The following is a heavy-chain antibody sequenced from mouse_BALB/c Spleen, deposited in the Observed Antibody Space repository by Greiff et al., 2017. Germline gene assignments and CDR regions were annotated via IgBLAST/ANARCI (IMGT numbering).Heavy chain of an antibody. D-gene: IGHD2-2*01. V-gene: IGHV8-12*01. Sequence: VTLKVSGPGILQPSQTLSLTCSFSGFSLSTSGMRVSWIRQPSGKGLEWLAHISWDDDMRYNPSLKCRLTISKDTSSNQVFLKITNVDTADTATYYGARIGGRGLRYYFDYWGQGTTLTVSS. CDR3: ARIGGRGLRYYFDY. J-gene: IGHJ2*01. CDR2: ISWDDDM. CDR1: GFSLSTSGMR.